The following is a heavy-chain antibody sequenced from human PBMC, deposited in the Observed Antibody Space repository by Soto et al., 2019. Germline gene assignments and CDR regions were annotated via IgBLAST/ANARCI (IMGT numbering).Heavy chain of an antibody. J-gene: IGHJ6*02. CDR3: ARDVGYSSGWAALYYYGMDV. D-gene: IGHD6-19*01. V-gene: IGHV1-69*01. Sequence: QVQLVPSGAEVKKPGSSVKVSCKASGGTFSSYAISWVRQAPGQGLEWMGGIIPIFGTANYAQKFQGRVTITADESTSTAYMELSSLRSEDTAVYYCARDVGYSSGWAALYYYGMDVWGQGTTVTVSS. CDR2: IIPIFGTA. CDR1: GGTFSSYA.